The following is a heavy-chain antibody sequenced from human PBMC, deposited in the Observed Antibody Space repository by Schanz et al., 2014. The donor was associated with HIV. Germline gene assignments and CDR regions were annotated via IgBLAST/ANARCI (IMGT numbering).Heavy chain of an antibody. CDR1: GLIFSSFA. D-gene: IGHD3-10*01. V-gene: IGHV3-30*03. Sequence: QVQLVESGGGVVQPGRSLRLSCEASGLIFSSFAMHWVRQAPGKGLEWVAVISYDGSNRYYSDSVKGRFTISRDNSKNTLYLQMNSLRVEDTAVYYCARDILWFGEXXXMDVWGQGTTVTVSS. J-gene: IGHJ6*02. CDR2: ISYDGSNR. CDR3: ARDILWFGEXXXMDV.